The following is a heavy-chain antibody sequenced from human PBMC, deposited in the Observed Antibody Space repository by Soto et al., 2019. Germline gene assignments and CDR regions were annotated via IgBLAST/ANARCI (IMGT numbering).Heavy chain of an antibody. CDR2: IYYSGST. Sequence: QVQLQESGPGLVKPSQTLSLTCSVSGGSISSDGYYWSWIRQNPGKGLEWIGYIYYSGSTYYNPSLKSRLSISVDTSKNQFSLKLSSVTVADTAVYYCARDLRGYRTVDYWGQGTLVTVSS. D-gene: IGHD3-10*01. V-gene: IGHV4-31*03. CDR3: ARDLRGYRTVDY. J-gene: IGHJ4*02. CDR1: GGSISSDGYY.